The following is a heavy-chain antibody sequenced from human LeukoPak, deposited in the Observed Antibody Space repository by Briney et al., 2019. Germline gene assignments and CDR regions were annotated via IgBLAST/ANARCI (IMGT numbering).Heavy chain of an antibody. V-gene: IGHV3-53*01. CDR3: ARGQYFDSSGYYPPDY. J-gene: IGHJ4*02. D-gene: IGHD3-22*01. Sequence: GGSLRLSCAASGFTVSTNYMSWGRQAPGKGLEWVSVIYSDGRTYYADSVKGRFTISRDNSKNTVYFQMNSLRAEDAAVYYCARGQYFDSSGYYPPDYWGQGTLVTVSS. CDR1: GFTVSTNY. CDR2: IYSDGRT.